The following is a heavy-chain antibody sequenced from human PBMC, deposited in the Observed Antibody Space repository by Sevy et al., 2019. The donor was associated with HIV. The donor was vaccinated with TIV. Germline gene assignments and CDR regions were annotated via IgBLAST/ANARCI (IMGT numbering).Heavy chain of an antibody. CDR2: VSWNSRNI. Sequence: SLRLSCAASGFPFNDHAMHWVRQVPGKGLEWVSGVSWNSRNIGYADSVKGRFTISRDNANHFLYLEMNSLRPEDTAFYYCAKDINRGCDGINCYPYYYHFYGLDVWGQGTTVTVSS. V-gene: IGHV3-9*01. J-gene: IGHJ6*02. CDR1: GFPFNDHA. D-gene: IGHD2-21*01. CDR3: AKDINRGCDGINCYPYYYHFYGLDV.